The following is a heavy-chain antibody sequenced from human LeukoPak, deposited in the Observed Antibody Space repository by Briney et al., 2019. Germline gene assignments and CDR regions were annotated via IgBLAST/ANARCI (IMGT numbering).Heavy chain of an antibody. V-gene: IGHV3-74*01. Sequence: QPGGSLRLSCAASGFTFSSYWMHWVRQAPGKGLVWVSRINSDGSSTSYADSVKGRFTISRDNAKNSLYLQMNSLRAEDTAVYYCARGGHYYGSGSYYRLGFDYWGQGTLITVSS. CDR3: ARGGHYYGSGSYYRLGFDY. D-gene: IGHD3-10*01. CDR1: GFTFSSYW. CDR2: INSDGSST. J-gene: IGHJ4*02.